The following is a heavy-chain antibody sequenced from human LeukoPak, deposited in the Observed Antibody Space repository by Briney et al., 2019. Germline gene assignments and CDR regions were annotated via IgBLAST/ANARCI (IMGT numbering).Heavy chain of an antibody. Sequence: GGSLRLSCAASGFTFSSYEMNWVRQAPGKGLEWVSGINWNGGSTGYADSVKGRFTISRDNAKNSLYLQMNSLRAEDTALYYCARMAYYYDSSGYYSTFDYWGQGTLVTVSS. V-gene: IGHV3-20*04. J-gene: IGHJ4*02. CDR1: GFTFSSYE. CDR2: INWNGGST. CDR3: ARMAYYYDSSGYYSTFDY. D-gene: IGHD3-22*01.